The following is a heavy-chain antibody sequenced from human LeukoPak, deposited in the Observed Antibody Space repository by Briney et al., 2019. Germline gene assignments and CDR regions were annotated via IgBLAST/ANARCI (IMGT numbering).Heavy chain of an antibody. CDR1: GGSFSGYY. V-gene: IGHV4-59*01. CDR3: ARDLPDIAVAGTGGWFDP. J-gene: IGHJ5*02. Sequence: SETLSLTCAVYGGSFSGYYWSWIRQPPGKGLEWIGYIYYSGSTNYNPSLKSRVTISVDTSKNQFSLKLSSVTAADTAVYYCARDLPDIAVAGTGGWFDPWGQGTLVTVSS. CDR2: IYYSGST. D-gene: IGHD6-19*01.